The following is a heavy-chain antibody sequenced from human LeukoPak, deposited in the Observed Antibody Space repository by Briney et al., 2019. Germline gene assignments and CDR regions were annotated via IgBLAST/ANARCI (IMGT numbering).Heavy chain of an antibody. V-gene: IGHV4-34*01. J-gene: IGHJ3*02. CDR2: INHSGST. CDR3: ASHNPRYQDAFDI. Sequence: SETLSLTCAVYGGSFSGYYWSWIRQPPGKGLEWIGEINHSGSTNYNPSLKSRVTISVDTSKNQFSLKLSSVTAADTAVYYCASHNPRYQDAFDIWGQGTMVTVSS. CDR1: GGSFSGYY. D-gene: IGHD2-2*01.